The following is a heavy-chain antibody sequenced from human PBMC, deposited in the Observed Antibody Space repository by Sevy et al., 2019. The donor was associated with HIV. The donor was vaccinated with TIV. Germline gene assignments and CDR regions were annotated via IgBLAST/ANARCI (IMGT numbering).Heavy chain of an antibody. CDR3: ARGGAARGRWFDP. CDR2: VSYEGSTR. Sequence: GGSLRLSCVASGFIFSGYDMHWVRQAPGKGLEWVTSVSYEGSTRNYAASVEGRFTISRDRSKNTLYLQMNTRRPDDTAIYYCARGGAARGRWFDPWGQGTLVTVSS. D-gene: IGHD6-6*01. V-gene: IGHV3-30-3*01. CDR1: GFIFSGYD. J-gene: IGHJ5*02.